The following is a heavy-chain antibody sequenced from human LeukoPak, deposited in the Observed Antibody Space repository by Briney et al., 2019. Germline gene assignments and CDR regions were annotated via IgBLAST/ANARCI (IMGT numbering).Heavy chain of an antibody. CDR3: ASSPIYYDFWSGYSSRPFDY. J-gene: IGHJ4*02. V-gene: IGHV4-34*01. Sequence: SETLSLTCAVYGGSFSGYYWSWIRQPPGKGLEWIGEINHSGSTNYNPSLKSRVTISVDTSKNQFSLKLSSVTAAATAVYYCASSPIYYDFWSGYSSRPFDYWGQGTLVTVSS. CDR2: INHSGST. CDR1: GGSFSGYY. D-gene: IGHD3-3*01.